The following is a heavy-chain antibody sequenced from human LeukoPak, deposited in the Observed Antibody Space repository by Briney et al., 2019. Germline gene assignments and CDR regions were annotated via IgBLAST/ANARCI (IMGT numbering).Heavy chain of an antibody. D-gene: IGHD1-26*01. CDR3: ARDPPTDSGSYLSEFDY. CDR2: IIPIFGTA. Sequence: GSSVKVSCKASGGTFSSYAISWVRQAPGQGLEWMGGIIPIFGTANYAQKFQGRVTITADESTSTAYMELSSLRSEDTAVYYCARDPPTDSGSYLSEFDYWGQGTLVTVSS. CDR1: GGTFSSYA. V-gene: IGHV1-69*01. J-gene: IGHJ4*02.